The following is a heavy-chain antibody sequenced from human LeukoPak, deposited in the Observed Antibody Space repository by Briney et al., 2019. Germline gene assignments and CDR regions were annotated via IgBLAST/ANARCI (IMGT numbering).Heavy chain of an antibody. D-gene: IGHD3-22*01. CDR1: ASSFTSYW. J-gene: IGHJ4*02. CDR2: IYPGDSDT. CDR3: ARSSSGYSTIDY. V-gene: IGHV5-51*01. Sequence: AESLKISCKGSASSFTSYWIGWVRQMPGKGLEWMGIIYPGDSDTRYSPSFQGQVTISADKSISTAYLQWSSLKPSDTAMYYCARSSSGYSTIDYWGQGTLVTVSS.